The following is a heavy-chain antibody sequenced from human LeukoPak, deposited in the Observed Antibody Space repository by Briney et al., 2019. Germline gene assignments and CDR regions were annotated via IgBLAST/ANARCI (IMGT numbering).Heavy chain of an antibody. CDR2: ISPDSGDT. J-gene: IGHJ4*02. V-gene: IGHV1-2*02. CDR1: GYTFFPNY. D-gene: IGHD2-15*01. Sequence: ASVKISCKTSGYTFFPNYMHWVRHAPRQGLEWMGWISPDSGDTRYAQKVQGRVTMTRDTSITTAYMELSRLTCDDTAVYYCARDVDPYWNLGSCYDYWGQGTLVTVSS. CDR3: ARDVDPYWNLGSCYDY.